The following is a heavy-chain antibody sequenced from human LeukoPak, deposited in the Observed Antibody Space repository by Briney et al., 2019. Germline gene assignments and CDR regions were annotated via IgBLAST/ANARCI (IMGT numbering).Heavy chain of an antibody. CDR1: GYTFTSYG. CDR2: ITAYNGNT. Sequence: ASVTVSCKASGYTFTSYGISWLRQAPGQGLEWMGWITAYNGNTYYAQMLQGRVTMTTDTSTSTAFMELRSLRSDDTAVYYCARDRVIAVAGTGSLDYGGQGTLVTVSS. D-gene: IGHD6-19*01. J-gene: IGHJ4*02. CDR3: ARDRVIAVAGTGSLDY. V-gene: IGHV1-18*01.